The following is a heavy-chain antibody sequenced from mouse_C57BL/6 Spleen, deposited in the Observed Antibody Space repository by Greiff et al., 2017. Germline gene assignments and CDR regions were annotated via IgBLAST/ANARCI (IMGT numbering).Heavy chain of an antibody. CDR2: IYPRSGNT. CDR3: ARDDYDEGGATDY. D-gene: IGHD2-4*01. CDR1: GYTFTSYG. Sequence: VKLMESGAELARPGASVKLSCKASGYTFTSYGISWVKQRTGQGLEWIGEIYPRSGNTYYNEKFKGKATLTADKSSSTAYMELRSLTSEDSAVYFCARDDYDEGGATDYWGQGTSVTVSS. J-gene: IGHJ4*01. V-gene: IGHV1-81*01.